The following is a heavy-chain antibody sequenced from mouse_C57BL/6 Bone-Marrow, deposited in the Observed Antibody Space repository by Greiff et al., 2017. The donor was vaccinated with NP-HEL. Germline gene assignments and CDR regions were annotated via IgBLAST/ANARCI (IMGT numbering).Heavy chain of an antibody. Sequence: EVKLMESGPVLVKPGASVKMSCKASGYTFTDYYMNWVKQSHGKSLEWIGVINPYNGGTSYNQKFKGKATLTVDKSSSTAYMELNSLTSEDSAVYYCARSVIYYYGSSYLFDYWGQGTTLTVSS. D-gene: IGHD1-1*01. J-gene: IGHJ2*01. CDR2: INPYNGGT. CDR3: ARSVIYYYGSSYLFDY. CDR1: GYTFTDYY. V-gene: IGHV1-19*01.